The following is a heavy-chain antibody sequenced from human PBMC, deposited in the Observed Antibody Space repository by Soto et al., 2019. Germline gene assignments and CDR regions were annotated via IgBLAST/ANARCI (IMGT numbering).Heavy chain of an antibody. J-gene: IGHJ6*02. Sequence: GASVKVSCKTSGYTFTTYGVSWVRQAPGQGLEWMGWTSADNGNTNYAQKLQGRVTMTTDTSTSTAYMELRGLRSDDTAVYYCARQTYCSSTSCYGVSGMDVWGQGTTVTVSS. D-gene: IGHD2-2*01. CDR2: TSADNGNT. CDR1: GYTFTTYG. V-gene: IGHV1-18*04. CDR3: ARQTYCSSTSCYGVSGMDV.